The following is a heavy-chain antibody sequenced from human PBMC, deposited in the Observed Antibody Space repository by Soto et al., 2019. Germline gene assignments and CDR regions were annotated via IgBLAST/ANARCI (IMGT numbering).Heavy chain of an antibody. CDR1: GGSISNYH. D-gene: IGHD3-3*01. CDR2: IHNSGST. Sequence: PSETLSLTCTVSGGSISNYHWSWIRQPPGKGLEWIGQIHNSGSTNYNPSLKSRIIISVDTSKNQFSLKLSSVTAADTAVYHCARKVWSGFSYYFDYWGQGTLVTVSS. CDR3: ARKVWSGFSYYFDY. V-gene: IGHV4-4*09. J-gene: IGHJ4*02.